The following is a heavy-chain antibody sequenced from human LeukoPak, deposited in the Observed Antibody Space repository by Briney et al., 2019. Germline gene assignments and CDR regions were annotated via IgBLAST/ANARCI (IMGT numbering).Heavy chain of an antibody. D-gene: IGHD6-13*01. CDR3: ARDLTVYSSSWYYFGY. V-gene: IGHV1-46*01. Sequence: ASVKVSCKASGYTFTSYYMHWVRQAPGQGLEWMGIINPSGGSTSYAQKFQGRVTMTRDTSTSTVSMELSSLRSEDTAVYYCARDLTVYSSSWYYFGYWGQGALVTVSS. J-gene: IGHJ4*02. CDR2: INPSGGST. CDR1: GYTFTSYY.